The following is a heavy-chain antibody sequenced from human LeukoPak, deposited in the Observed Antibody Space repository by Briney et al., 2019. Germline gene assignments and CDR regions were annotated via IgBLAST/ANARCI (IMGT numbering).Heavy chain of an antibody. J-gene: IGHJ1*01. V-gene: IGHV4-59*01. Sequence: SETLSLTCTVSGGSINNYHWSWIRQPPGKGLEWIGYIYSSGTTNYNPSLKSRVTMSVDTSKNQFSLKVSSVTAADTAVYYCARGVVPAAISFQHWGQGTLVTVSS. CDR1: GGSINNYH. D-gene: IGHD2-2*01. CDR3: ARGVVPAAISFQH. CDR2: IYSSGTT.